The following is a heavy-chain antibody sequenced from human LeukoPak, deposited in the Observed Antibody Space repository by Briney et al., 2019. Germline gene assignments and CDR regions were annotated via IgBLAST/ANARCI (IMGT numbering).Heavy chain of an antibody. J-gene: IGHJ6*03. CDR2: ISSSSSYI. V-gene: IGHV3-21*01. CDR1: GFTFSSYS. Sequence: GSLRLSCAASGFTFSSYSMNWVRQVPGKGLEWVSSISSSSSYIYYADSVKGRFTISRDNAKNSLYLQMNSLRAEDTAVYYCARAAEANLLLFSYYMDVWGKGTTVTV. CDR3: ARAAEANLLLFSYYMDV. D-gene: IGHD2/OR15-2a*01.